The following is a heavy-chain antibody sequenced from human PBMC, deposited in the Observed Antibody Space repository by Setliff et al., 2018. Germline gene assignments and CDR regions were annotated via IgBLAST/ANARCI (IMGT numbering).Heavy chain of an antibody. CDR1: GGTFSYYY. Sequence: SETLSLTCAASGGTFSYYYWTWIRQPPGKGLEWIGEINHSGSTSYNPSLGSRVTISIDTSKNQFSLNLRYVTAADTSLYYCARGRNIKLRLLDSWGQGKLVTVSS. V-gene: IGHV4-34*01. CDR2: INHSGST. J-gene: IGHJ4*02. D-gene: IGHD1-20*01. CDR3: ARGRNIKLRLLDS.